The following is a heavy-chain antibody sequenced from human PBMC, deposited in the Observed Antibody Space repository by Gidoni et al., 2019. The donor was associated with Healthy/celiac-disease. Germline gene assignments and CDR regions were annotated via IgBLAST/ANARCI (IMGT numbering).Heavy chain of an antibody. D-gene: IGHD3-16*01. V-gene: IGHV3-30*18. CDR3: AKVNVGGGFDP. Sequence: QVQLVESGGGVVQPGRSLRLSCAASGFTFSSYGMHWVRQAPGKGLEWVAVISYDGSNKYYADSVKGRFTISRDNSKNTLYLQMNSLRAEDTAVYYCAKVNVGGGFDPWGQGTLVTVSS. CDR1: GFTFSSYG. CDR2: ISYDGSNK. J-gene: IGHJ5*02.